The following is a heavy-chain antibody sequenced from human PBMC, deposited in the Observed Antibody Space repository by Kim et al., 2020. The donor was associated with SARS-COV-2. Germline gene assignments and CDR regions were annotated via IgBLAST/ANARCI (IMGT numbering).Heavy chain of an antibody. CDR1: GFTFSDYY. V-gene: IGHV3-11*06. J-gene: IGHJ4*02. D-gene: IGHD6-25*01. CDR2: ITNSGTYT. CDR3: ASGRPHYFDY. Sequence: GGSLRLSCAASGFTFSDYYMSWIRQAPGKGLEWVSYITNSGTYTNYADSVKGRFTISRDNAKNSLYLQMNSLRAEDTAVYYCASGRPHYFDYWYQGTLVT.